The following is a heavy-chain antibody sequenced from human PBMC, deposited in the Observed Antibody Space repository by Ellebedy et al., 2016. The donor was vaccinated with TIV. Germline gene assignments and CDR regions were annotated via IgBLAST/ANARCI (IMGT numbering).Heavy chain of an antibody. CDR1: GFTFSSYW. V-gene: IGHV3-74*01. Sequence: GESLKISCAASGFTFSSYWMDWDRQAPGKGLVWVSRISSDGTTTFYADSVKGRFTISRDNAKNTLYLQMTSLTAEDTAVYYCARVGGSNPFDYWGQGTLVTVSS. J-gene: IGHJ4*02. CDR3: ARVGGSNPFDY. D-gene: IGHD3-16*01. CDR2: ISSDGTTT.